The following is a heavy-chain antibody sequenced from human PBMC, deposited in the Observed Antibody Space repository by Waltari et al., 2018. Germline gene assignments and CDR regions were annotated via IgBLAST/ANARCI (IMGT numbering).Heavy chain of an antibody. D-gene: IGHD3-3*01. J-gene: IGHJ6*02. CDR2: MNPNSGNT. V-gene: IGHV1-8*01. CDR3: AREMEWLSLYYYYYGMDV. Sequence: QVQLVQSGAEVKKPGASVKVSCKASGYTFTSYDINWVRPATGQGLEWMGWMNPNSGNTGYAQKFQGRVTMTRNTSISTAYMELSSLRSEDTAVYYCAREMEWLSLYYYYYGMDVWGQGTTVTVSS. CDR1: GYTFTSYD.